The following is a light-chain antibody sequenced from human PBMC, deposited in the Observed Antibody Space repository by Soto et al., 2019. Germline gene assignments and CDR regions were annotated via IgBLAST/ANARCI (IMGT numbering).Light chain of an antibody. Sequence: EIVLTQSPGTLSLSPGERATLYCRATQSVSSSYLAWYQQKPGQAPRLLIYGASSRATGIPDRFSGSGSGTDFTLTISRLEPEVFAVYYCQQYGSSLFTVGPGTKVDIK. CDR3: QQYGSSLFT. CDR2: GAS. J-gene: IGKJ3*01. CDR1: QSVSSSY. V-gene: IGKV3-20*01.